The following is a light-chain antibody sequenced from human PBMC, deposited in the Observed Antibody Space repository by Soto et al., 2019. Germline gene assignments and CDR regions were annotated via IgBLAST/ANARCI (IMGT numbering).Light chain of an antibody. CDR1: QSIRSY. J-gene: IGKJ2*01. V-gene: IGKV1-39*01. Sequence: DIQMTQSPSSLAASVGDRVTITCRASQSIRSYLNWYQQKPGKAPKLLISSASSLQSDVPSRFSGSGSGTDFTLTISSLQPEDFATYYCQLGYNTGTFGQGTKLEIK. CDR3: QLGYNTGT. CDR2: SAS.